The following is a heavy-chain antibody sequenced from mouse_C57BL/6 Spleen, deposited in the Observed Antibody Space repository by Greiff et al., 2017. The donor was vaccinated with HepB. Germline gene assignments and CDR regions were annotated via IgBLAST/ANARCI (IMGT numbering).Heavy chain of an antibody. Sequence: VQLVESGAELVRPGASVKLSCKASGYTFTDYYINGVKQRPGQGLEWIARIYPGSGNTYYNEKFKGKATLTAEKSSSTAYMQLSSLTSEDSAVYFCARGITTVVDAMDYWGQGTSVTVSS. CDR2: IYPGSGNT. CDR3: ARGITTVVDAMDY. CDR1: GYTFTDYY. D-gene: IGHD1-1*01. J-gene: IGHJ4*01. V-gene: IGHV1-76*01.